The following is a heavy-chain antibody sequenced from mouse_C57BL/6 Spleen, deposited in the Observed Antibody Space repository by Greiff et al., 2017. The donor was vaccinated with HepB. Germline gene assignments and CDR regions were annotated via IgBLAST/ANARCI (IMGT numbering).Heavy chain of an antibody. Sequence: QVQLQQSGAELVKPGASVKISCKASGYAFSSYWMNWVKQRPGKGLEWIGQIYPGDGDTNYNGKFKGKATLTADKSSSTAYMQLSSLTSEDSAVYFCARGGNPDAWFAYWGQRTLVTVSA. V-gene: IGHV1-80*01. CDR1: GYAFSSYW. J-gene: IGHJ3*01. CDR2: IYPGDGDT. CDR3: ARGGNPDAWFAY.